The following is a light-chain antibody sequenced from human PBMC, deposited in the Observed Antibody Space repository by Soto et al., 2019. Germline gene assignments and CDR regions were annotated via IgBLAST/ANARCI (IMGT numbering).Light chain of an antibody. V-gene: IGKV3-20*01. Sequence: EIVLTQSPGTLSLSPGERATLSCRASQSVTSNYLAWYQQKPGQAPRLLIYGASSRATGIPDRFSGSGSGTDFTLTISRLEPEDFAVHYCQQYGTSPPTFGQGTRLEIK. CDR2: GAS. J-gene: IGKJ5*01. CDR3: QQYGTSPPT. CDR1: QSVTSNY.